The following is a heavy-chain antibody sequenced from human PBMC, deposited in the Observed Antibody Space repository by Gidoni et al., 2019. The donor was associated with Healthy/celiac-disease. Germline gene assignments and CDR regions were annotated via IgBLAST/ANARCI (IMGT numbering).Heavy chain of an antibody. CDR1: GFTFSSYA. CDR3: ARGYSYGDYFDY. J-gene: IGHJ4*02. Sequence: QVQLVASGGGVVQPGRSLRLSCAASGFTFSSYAMNWVRPAPGKGLEWVAVISYDGSNKYYADSVKGRFTISRDNSKNTLYLQMNSLRAEDTAVYYCARGYSYGDYFDYWGQGTLVTVSS. CDR2: ISYDGSNK. D-gene: IGHD5-18*01. V-gene: IGHV3-30*04.